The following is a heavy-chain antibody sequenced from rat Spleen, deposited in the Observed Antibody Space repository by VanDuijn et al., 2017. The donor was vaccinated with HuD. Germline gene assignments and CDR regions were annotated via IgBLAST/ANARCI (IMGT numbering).Heavy chain of an antibody. CDR1: GFILSDYY. J-gene: IGHJ4*01. V-gene: IGHV5-20*01. D-gene: IGHD4-6*01. Sequence: EVKLVESGGGLVQPGRSLKLSCVVSGFILSDYYMAWVRQAPTKGLEWVATINYDGSSTFYRDSVKGRFTISRDNAKSTLYLQMDSLRSEDTATYYCTTLGMDAWGQGASVTVSS. CDR2: INYDGSST. CDR3: TTLGMDA.